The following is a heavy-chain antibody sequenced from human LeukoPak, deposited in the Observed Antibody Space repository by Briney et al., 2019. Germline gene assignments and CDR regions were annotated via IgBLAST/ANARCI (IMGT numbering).Heavy chain of an antibody. CDR3: ARTEYSSGADAFDI. CDR2: ISSSSSYI. CDR1: GFTFINYS. V-gene: IGHV3-21*01. J-gene: IGHJ3*02. D-gene: IGHD6-19*01. Sequence: PGGSLRLSCAASGFTFINYSMNWVRQAPGKGLEWVSSISSSSSYIYYADSMKGRFTISRDNAKNSLYLQMNSLRAEDTAVYYCARTEYSSGADAFDIWGQGTMVTVSS.